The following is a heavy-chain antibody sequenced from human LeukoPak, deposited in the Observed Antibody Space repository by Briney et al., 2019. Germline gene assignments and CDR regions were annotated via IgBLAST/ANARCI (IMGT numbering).Heavy chain of an antibody. Sequence: GGSLRLSCAASGFTFSGYGMHWVRQVPGKGLEWVAFIRYDGSNKYYVDSVKGRFTISRDNSKNTLYLQMNSLRAEDTAVYYCAKPQLLYNYYYYIDVWGKGTTVTISS. CDR3: AKPQLLYNYYYYIDV. CDR2: IRYDGSNK. J-gene: IGHJ6*03. V-gene: IGHV3-30*02. CDR1: GFTFSGYG. D-gene: IGHD1-26*01.